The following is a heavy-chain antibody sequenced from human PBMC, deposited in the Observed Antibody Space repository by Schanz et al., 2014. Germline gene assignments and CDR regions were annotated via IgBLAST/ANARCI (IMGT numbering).Heavy chain of an antibody. CDR2: INTGSGDT. CDR3: ARGSGGYGANNYFDY. CDR1: EYTFTSYS. Sequence: QVHLVQSGAAVKRPGASVKVSCKASEYTFTSYSMHWVRQAPGQRLEWMGWINTGSGDTKYSQNFQGRVTITRDTSASTAYMELSSLRSEDTAVYACARGSGGYGANNYFDYWGQGTLVTVSS. J-gene: IGHJ4*02. D-gene: IGHD5-12*01. V-gene: IGHV1-3*04.